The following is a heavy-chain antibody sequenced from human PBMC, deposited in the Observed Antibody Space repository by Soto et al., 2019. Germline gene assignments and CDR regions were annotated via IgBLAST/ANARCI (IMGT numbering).Heavy chain of an antibody. J-gene: IGHJ5*02. CDR2: INHSGST. Sequence: SETLSLTCDVYGGSFSRYYWNWIRQPPGKGLEWLGEINHSGSTNYNPSLESRVTISLDTSKTQFSLKLASVTAADTAVYYCARGEGRLVGTWFDPWGQGTLVTV. CDR1: GGSFSRYY. V-gene: IGHV4-34*01. D-gene: IGHD5-12*01. CDR3: ARGEGRLVGTWFDP.